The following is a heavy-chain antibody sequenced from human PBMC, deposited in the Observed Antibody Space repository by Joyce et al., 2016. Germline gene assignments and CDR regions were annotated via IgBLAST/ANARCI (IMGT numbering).Heavy chain of an antibody. CDR1: GYIFTDSY. V-gene: IGHV1-2*02. J-gene: IGHJ5*02. CDR2: IDPNSGGT. D-gene: IGHD3-10*01. CDR3: ARGSGGIGWFDP. Sequence: QVQLVQSGAEVKKPGASVTVSCKASGYIFTDSYLHWVRQAPGQRLEWMGWIDPNSGGTAFAQRFRGRVTMTRDTSSNTVHMELSSLTSDDTAMYYCARGSGGIGWFDPWGQGTLVTVSS.